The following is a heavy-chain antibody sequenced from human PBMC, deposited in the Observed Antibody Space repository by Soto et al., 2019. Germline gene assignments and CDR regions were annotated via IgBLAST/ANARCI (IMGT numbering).Heavy chain of an antibody. V-gene: IGHV3-23*01. CDR3: AKRRGGSGGLTPPFGF. CDR2: ISGGGDTT. CDR1: GFTFNNYA. J-gene: IGHJ4*01. D-gene: IGHD3-10*01. Sequence: EVQLLESGGGLVQPGGSLRLSCAASGFTFNNYAMTWVRQAPGKGLEWVSGISGGGDTTSYADSVKGRFTVSRDGSKNTTVPPMGRLRAGDTALYYWAKRRGGSGGLTPPFGFLGQGTLVTVSS.